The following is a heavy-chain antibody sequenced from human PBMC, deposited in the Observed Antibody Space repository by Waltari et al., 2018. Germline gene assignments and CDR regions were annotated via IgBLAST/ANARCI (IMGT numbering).Heavy chain of an antibody. CDR3: ARDYSSGPAPVFRALHSWFDP. D-gene: IGHD6-19*01. CDR1: GFTFSSYS. J-gene: IGHJ5*02. CDR2: ISSSSSYI. V-gene: IGHV3-21*04. Sequence: EVQLVESGGGLVKPGGSLRLSCAASGFTFSSYSMNWVRQAPGKGLEWVSSISSSSSYISYADSGKGRFTISRDNAKNSLYLQMNSLRAEDTAVYYCARDYSSGPAPVFRALHSWFDPWGQGTLVTVSS.